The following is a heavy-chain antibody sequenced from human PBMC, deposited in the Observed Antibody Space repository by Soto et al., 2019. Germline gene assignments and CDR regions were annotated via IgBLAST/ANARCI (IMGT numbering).Heavy chain of an antibody. J-gene: IGHJ5*01. Sequence: QVQLVQSGAEVKKPGSSVKVSCKASGGTFSIYTISWVRQAPGQGLEWMGGSANSAQKFQGRLTVTADESTSTFHLEFSSLTSEDTALYYCARDEPPDIAWFDPWGQGTLVSVSS. CDR3: ARDEPPDIAWFDP. CDR2: SA. CDR1: GGTFSIYT. D-gene: IGHD2-15*01. V-gene: IGHV1-69*01.